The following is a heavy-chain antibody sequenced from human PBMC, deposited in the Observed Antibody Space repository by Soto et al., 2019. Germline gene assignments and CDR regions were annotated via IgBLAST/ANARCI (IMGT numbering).Heavy chain of an antibody. V-gene: IGHV1-69*12. CDR2: IIPIFGTA. J-gene: IGHJ3*02. Sequence: QVQLVQSGAEVKKPGSSVKVSCKASGGTFSSYAISWVRQAPGQGLEWMGGIIPIFGTANYAQKFQGRATITADESTSTAYMELGRLRSEDTAVYYCAQYYDDSSGRRDAFDIWGQGTMVTVSS. CDR1: GGTFSSYA. D-gene: IGHD3-22*01. CDR3: AQYYDDSSGRRDAFDI.